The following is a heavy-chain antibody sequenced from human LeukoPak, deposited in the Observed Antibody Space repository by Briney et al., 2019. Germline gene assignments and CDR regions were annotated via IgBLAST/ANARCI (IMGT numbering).Heavy chain of an antibody. Sequence: PGGSLRLSCAASGFTLRSYTMNWVRQAPGKGLEWVSSIGISSNKIYYADSVKGRFTISRDNSKNTLYLQMNSLRAEDTAVYYCANRNWGLSFDYWGQGTLVTVSS. CDR2: IGISSNKI. CDR1: GFTLRSYT. CDR3: ANRNWGLSFDY. J-gene: IGHJ4*02. D-gene: IGHD7-27*01. V-gene: IGHV3-21*01.